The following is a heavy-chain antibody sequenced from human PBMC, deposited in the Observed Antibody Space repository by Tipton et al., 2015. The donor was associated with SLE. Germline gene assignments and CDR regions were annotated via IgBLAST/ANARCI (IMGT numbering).Heavy chain of an antibody. Sequence: GSLRLSCAASGFTFSDYYMSWIRQAPGKGLEWVSYISSSGSTIYYADSVKGRFTISRDNAKNSLYLQMNSLRAEDTAVYYCARWGSSSSSSAFDIWGQGTMVTVSS. CDR2: ISSSGSTI. J-gene: IGHJ3*02. CDR1: GFTFSDYY. V-gene: IGHV3-11*01. D-gene: IGHD6-6*01. CDR3: ARWGSSSSSSAFDI.